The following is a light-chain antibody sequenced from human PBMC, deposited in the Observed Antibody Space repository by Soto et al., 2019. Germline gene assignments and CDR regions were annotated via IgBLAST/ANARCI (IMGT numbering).Light chain of an antibody. CDR2: EVS. CDR3: SSYSRSNNYVV. CDR1: SSYFGGYNY. V-gene: IGLV2-8*02. J-gene: IGLJ2*01. Sequence: QAERNKPPSPSRAPGQSVTISCPETSSYFGGYNYVSWYQQHPGKAPKLMIFEVSKRPSGVPGRFSGSKSGNTASLTVSGLQADDEANYYCSSYSRSNNYVVLGGGTKGNVL.